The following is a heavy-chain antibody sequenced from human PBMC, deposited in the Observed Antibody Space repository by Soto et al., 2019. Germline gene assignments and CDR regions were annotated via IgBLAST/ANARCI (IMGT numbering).Heavy chain of an antibody. J-gene: IGHJ5*02. CDR2: IDPSDSYT. CDR1: GYSFTSYW. D-gene: IGHD5-18*01. Sequence: PGESLKISCKGSGYSFTSYWISWVRQMPGKGLEWMGRIDPSDSYTNYSPSFQGHVTISADKSISTAYLQWSSLKASDTAMYYCARLAGGYSYGYNWFDPWGQGTLVTVSS. CDR3: ARLAGGYSYGYNWFDP. V-gene: IGHV5-10-1*01.